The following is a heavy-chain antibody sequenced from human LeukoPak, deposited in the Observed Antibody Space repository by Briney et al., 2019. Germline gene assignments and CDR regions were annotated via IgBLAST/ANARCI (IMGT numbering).Heavy chain of an antibody. CDR2: INPSGGST. J-gene: IGHJ3*02. V-gene: IGHV1-46*01. CDR1: GYTFTSYY. D-gene: IGHD6-19*01. CDR3: AGAGPNDAFDI. Sequence: ASVKVSCKASGYTFTSYYMHWVRQAPGQGLEWMGIINPSGGSTSYARKFQGRLTMTRDTSTSTVYMEVSSLRSEDTAVYYCAGAGPNDAFDIWGPGTMPTVSS.